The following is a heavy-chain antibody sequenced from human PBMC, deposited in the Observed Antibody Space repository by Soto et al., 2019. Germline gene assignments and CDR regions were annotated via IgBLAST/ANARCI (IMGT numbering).Heavy chain of an antibody. V-gene: IGHV3-33*01. D-gene: IGHD3-3*01. CDR2: IWYDGSNK. Sequence: QVQLVESGGGVVQPGRSLRLSCAASGFTFSSYGMHWVRQAPGKGLEWVAVIWYDGSNKYYADSVKGRFTISRDNSKNPLYLQMNSLRAEDTAVYYCARDRLEGPLPIDYWGQGTLVTVSS. CDR1: GFTFSSYG. J-gene: IGHJ4*02. CDR3: ARDRLEGPLPIDY.